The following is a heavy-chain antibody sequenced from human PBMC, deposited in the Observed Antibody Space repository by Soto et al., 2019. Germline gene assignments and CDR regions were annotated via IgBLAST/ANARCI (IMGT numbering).Heavy chain of an antibody. D-gene: IGHD2-15*01. CDR2: INHSGST. Sequence: SETLSLTCAVYGGSFSGYYWSWIRQPPGKGLEWIGEINHSGSTNYNPSLKSRVTISVDTSKNQFSLKLSSVTAADTAVYYFARIEALRCSRGSCYSGWFDSWGQGILVTVSS. CDR1: GGSFSGYY. V-gene: IGHV4-34*01. J-gene: IGHJ5*01. CDR3: ARIEALRCSRGSCYSGWFDS.